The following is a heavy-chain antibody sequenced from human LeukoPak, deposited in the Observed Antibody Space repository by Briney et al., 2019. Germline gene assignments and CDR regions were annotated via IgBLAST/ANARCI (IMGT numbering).Heavy chain of an antibody. CDR3: ARGITTVRGLPYYFDY. V-gene: IGHV3-23*01. J-gene: IGHJ4*02. Sequence: PGGSLRLSCAASGFTFSSYAMSWVRQAPGKGLEWVSAISGSGGSTYYADSVKGRFTISRDNSKNTLYLQMNSLRAEDTAVYYCARGITTVRGLPYYFDYWGQGTLVTVSS. CDR2: ISGSGGST. CDR1: GFTFSSYA. D-gene: IGHD3-10*01.